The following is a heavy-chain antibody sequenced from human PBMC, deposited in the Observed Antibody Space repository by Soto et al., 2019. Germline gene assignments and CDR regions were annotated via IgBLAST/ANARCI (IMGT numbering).Heavy chain of an antibody. J-gene: IGHJ4*02. D-gene: IGHD3-9*01. V-gene: IGHV3-23*01. CDR3: AKDRQPDGIWTFDF. CDR1: GFTFTTYT. CDR2: ILAGGTT. Sequence: PGGSLSLSCAASGFTFTTYTMNWVRQAQEKGLEWVSGILAGGTTYYADSVKGRFTISREHSQNSVFLQMSSLRDEDTFVYYRAKDRQPDGIWTFDFWGQGTLVTVSP.